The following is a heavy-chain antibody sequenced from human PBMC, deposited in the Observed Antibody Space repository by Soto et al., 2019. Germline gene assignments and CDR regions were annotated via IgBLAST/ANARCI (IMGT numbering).Heavy chain of an antibody. CDR2: ISGSGGST. J-gene: IGHJ6*02. Sequence: GGSLSLSCAASGFTFSSYAMSWVRQAPGKGLEWVSAISGSGGSTYYADSVKGRFTISRDNSKNTLYLQMNSLRAEDTAVYYCAKDLQIFGVDDYYYYYYGMDVWGQGTTVTVSS. D-gene: IGHD3-3*01. V-gene: IGHV3-23*01. CDR3: AKDLQIFGVDDYYYYYYGMDV. CDR1: GFTFSSYA.